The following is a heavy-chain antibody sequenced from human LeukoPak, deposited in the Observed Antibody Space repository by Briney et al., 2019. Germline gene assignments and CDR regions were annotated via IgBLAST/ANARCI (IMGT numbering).Heavy chain of an antibody. CDR2: IRSDGSNK. CDR1: GYTFTSYY. D-gene: IGHD3-9*01. J-gene: IGHJ4*02. CDR3: AKDDYDILTGYYIGDY. Sequence: SCKASGYTFTSYYMHWVRQAPGKGLEWVAFIRSDGSNKYYADSVKGRFTISRDKSKNTLYLQMNSLRAEDTAVYYCAKDDYDILTGYYIGDYWGQGTLVTVSS. V-gene: IGHV3-30*02.